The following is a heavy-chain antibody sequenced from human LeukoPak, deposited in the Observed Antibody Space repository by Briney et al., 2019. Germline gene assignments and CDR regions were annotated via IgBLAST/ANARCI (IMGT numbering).Heavy chain of an antibody. Sequence: GGSLRLSCAASGFTFSNYEMNWVRQAPGKGLEWVSYISSSGSSIYYADSVKGRFTISRDNAKNSLYLQMNSLRAEDTAVYYCAREASGYSYGLDAFDIWGQGTMVTVSS. J-gene: IGHJ3*02. V-gene: IGHV3-48*03. CDR1: GFTFSNYE. CDR2: ISSSGSSI. CDR3: AREASGYSYGLDAFDI. D-gene: IGHD5-18*01.